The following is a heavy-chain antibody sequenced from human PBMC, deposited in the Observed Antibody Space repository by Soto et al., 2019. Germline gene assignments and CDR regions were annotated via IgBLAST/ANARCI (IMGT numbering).Heavy chain of an antibody. J-gene: IGHJ6*02. Sequence: EVQVVETGGGLVQPGGSLRLSCAASGFTFDKYAMHWVRRAPGKGLEYVSAITSVGISTYYAQSVKGRFTISRDNSNNTLYLQMGSLQPEDTAVYYCARDVGGPFPSIMDVWDQGTTVTVSS. CDR3: ARDVGGPFPSIMDV. D-gene: IGHD2-15*01. CDR1: GFTFDKYA. V-gene: IGHV3-64*01. CDR2: ITSVGIST.